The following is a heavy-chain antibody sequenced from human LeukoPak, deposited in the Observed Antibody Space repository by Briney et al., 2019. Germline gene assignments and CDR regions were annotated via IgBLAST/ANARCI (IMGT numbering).Heavy chain of an antibody. CDR3: AFALRIRFYFDY. Sequence: GRSLRLSCAASGFTFSSYAMHWVRQAPGKGLEWVAVISYDGSNKYYADSVKGRFTISRDNSKNTLYLQMNSLRAEDTAVYYCAFALRIRFYFDYWGQGTLVTVSS. D-gene: IGHD3-3*02. CDR1: GFTFSSYA. J-gene: IGHJ4*02. V-gene: IGHV3-30-3*01. CDR2: ISYDGSNK.